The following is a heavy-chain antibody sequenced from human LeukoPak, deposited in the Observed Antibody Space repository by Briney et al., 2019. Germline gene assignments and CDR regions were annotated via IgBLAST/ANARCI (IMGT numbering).Heavy chain of an antibody. CDR2: INHSGST. CDR1: GGSFSGYY. D-gene: IGHD5-18*01. CDR3: ARDIRGYSYGYYYYYGMDV. Sequence: RASETLSLTCAVYGGSFSGYYWSWIRQPPGKGLEWIGEINHSGSTNYNPSLKSRVTISVDTSKNQFSLKLSSVTAADTAVYYCARDIRGYSYGYYYYYGMDVWGQGTTVTVSS. V-gene: IGHV4-34*01. J-gene: IGHJ6*02.